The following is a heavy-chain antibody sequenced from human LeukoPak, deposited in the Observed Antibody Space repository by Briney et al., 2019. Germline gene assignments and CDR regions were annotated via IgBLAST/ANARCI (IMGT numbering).Heavy chain of an antibody. CDR1: GYTFSSYG. D-gene: IGHD3-22*01. V-gene: IGHV1-18*04. Sequence: ASVKVSCKASGYTFSSYGISWVRQAPGQGPEWMGWSSGNKADTKYAQKFQGRVTMTTDTSTSTVYMELRSLRSDDTAVYYCVRDRPHYYDRSGYYYAYWGQGTLVTVSS. CDR3: VRDRPHYYDRSGYYYAY. J-gene: IGHJ4*02. CDR2: SSGNKADT.